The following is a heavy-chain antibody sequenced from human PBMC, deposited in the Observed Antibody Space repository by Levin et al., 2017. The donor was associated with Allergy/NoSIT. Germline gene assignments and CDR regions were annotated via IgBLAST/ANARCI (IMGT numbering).Heavy chain of an antibody. Sequence: GESLKISCAASGFTFSNYPMSWVRQAPGKGLEWVSAISGSGGSTYYADSVKGRFTISRDNSKNTLYLQMNSLRAEDTAVYYCAKASSSSWYTAFYWGQGTLVTVSS. J-gene: IGHJ4*02. D-gene: IGHD6-13*01. CDR1: GFTFSNYP. CDR3: AKASSSSWYTAFY. CDR2: ISGSGGST. V-gene: IGHV3-23*01.